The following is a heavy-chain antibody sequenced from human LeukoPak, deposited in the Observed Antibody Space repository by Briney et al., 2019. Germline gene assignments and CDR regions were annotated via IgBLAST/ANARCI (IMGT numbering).Heavy chain of an antibody. J-gene: IGHJ4*02. D-gene: IGHD3-10*01. CDR2: IHYSGST. CDR3: ARMSDNYYGSGTCYNIVGFDY. V-gene: IGHV4-31*03. Sequence: SQTLSLTCTVSGGSISSGGYYWSWIRQHPGKVLEWIGYIHYSGSTYYNPSLKSRVTISLDTSKNQFSLRLSSVTAADTAVYYCARMSDNYYGSGTCYNIVGFDYWGQGTLVTVSS. CDR1: GGSISSGGYY.